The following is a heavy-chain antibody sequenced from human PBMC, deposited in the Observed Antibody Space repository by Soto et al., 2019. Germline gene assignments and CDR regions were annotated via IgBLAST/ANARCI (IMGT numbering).Heavy chain of an antibody. D-gene: IGHD3-22*01. CDR1: VGSISSGGYF. Sequence: SETLSLTCAVSVGSISSGGYFWSWIRKPPGKGLEWIGYIYHSGSTYYNPSLKSRVTISVDRSKNQFSLKLSSVTAADTAVYYCASGYYYDSSGYYDSKYNWFDPWGQGTLVTVS. J-gene: IGHJ5*02. V-gene: IGHV4-30-2*01. CDR3: ASGYYYDSSGYYDSKYNWFDP. CDR2: IYHSGST.